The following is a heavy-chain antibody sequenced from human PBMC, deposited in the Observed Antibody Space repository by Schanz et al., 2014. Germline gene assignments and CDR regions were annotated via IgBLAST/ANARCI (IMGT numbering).Heavy chain of an antibody. CDR3: ARGYGESPTDF. D-gene: IGHD4-17*01. V-gene: IGHV1-18*01. CDR2: ISGSNGNT. CDR1: GYTFISYG. Sequence: QVQLVQSGAEVRKPGASVKVSCKASGYTFISYGISWVRQAPGQGLEWLGWISGSNGNTNYTQKFQGRVTITADRSTSTAYMELSSLRSEDTVVYYCARGYGESPTDFWGQGTLVTVSS. J-gene: IGHJ4*02.